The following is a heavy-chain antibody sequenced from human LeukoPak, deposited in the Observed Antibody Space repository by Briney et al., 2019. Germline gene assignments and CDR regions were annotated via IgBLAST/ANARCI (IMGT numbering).Heavy chain of an antibody. CDR1: GYTFTSYG. CDR3: VRAILGVTAIGRNAFDI. D-gene: IGHD2-21*02. Sequence: ASVKVSCKASGYTFTSYGISWVRQAPGQGLEWMGWISAYNGNTNYAQKLQGRVTMTTDTSASTAYMELRSLRSDDTAVYYCVRAILGVTAIGRNAFDIWGQGTMVTVS. V-gene: IGHV1-18*01. CDR2: ISAYNGNT. J-gene: IGHJ3*02.